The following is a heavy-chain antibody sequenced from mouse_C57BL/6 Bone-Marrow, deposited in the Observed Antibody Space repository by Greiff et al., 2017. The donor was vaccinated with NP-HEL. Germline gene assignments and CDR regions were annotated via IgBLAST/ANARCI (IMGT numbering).Heavy chain of an antibody. CDR1: GYTFTSYW. CDR2: IDPSDSYT. J-gene: IGHJ1*03. V-gene: IGHV1-69*01. Sequence: QVQLQQPGAELVMPGASVKLSCKASGYTFTSYWMHWVKQRPGQGLEWIGEIDPSDSYTNYNQKFKGKSTLTVDKSSSTAYMQLSSLTSEDSAVYYCAREDPLCGSSPDWYFDVWGTGTTVTVSS. CDR3: AREDPLCGSSPDWYFDV. D-gene: IGHD1-1*01.